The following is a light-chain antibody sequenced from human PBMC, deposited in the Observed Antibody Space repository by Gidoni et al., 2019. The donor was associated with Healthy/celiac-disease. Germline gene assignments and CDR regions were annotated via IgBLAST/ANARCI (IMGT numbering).Light chain of an antibody. CDR2: SAS. V-gene: IGKV1-9*01. Sequence: DMQLTQCPSFLSASVGDRVTIPCRASHGISSYLAWYQQKPVKAPQLFISSASTLQSGVPSRFSGSGSGTEFTLTIRRLQPEDFATYYCQQLNRYPRTFGQGTKLEIK. CDR3: QQLNRYPRT. J-gene: IGKJ2*02. CDR1: HGISSY.